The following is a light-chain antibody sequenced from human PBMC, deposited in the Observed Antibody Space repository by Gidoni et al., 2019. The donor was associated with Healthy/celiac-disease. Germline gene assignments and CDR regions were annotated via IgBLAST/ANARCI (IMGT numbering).Light chain of an antibody. CDR1: QDISNY. CDR3: QQYDNIPPALT. V-gene: IGKV1-33*01. Sequence: DIQMTQSPPSLSASSGDRVTITCQASQDISNYLNWYQQKPGKAPKLLIYDASNLETRVTSRISGSGSGKDFTFTISSMQHEDIATYYCQQYDNIPPALTFGGGTKVEIK. J-gene: IGKJ4*01. CDR2: DAS.